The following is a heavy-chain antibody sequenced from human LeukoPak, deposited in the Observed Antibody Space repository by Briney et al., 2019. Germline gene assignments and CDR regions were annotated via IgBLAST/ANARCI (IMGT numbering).Heavy chain of an antibody. Sequence: PSETLSLTCTVSGGSISSYYWSWIRQPPGKGLEWIGYIYYSGSTNYNPSLKSRVTISVDTSKNQFSLKLSSVTAADTAVYYCASWSIRSSGYYYGLEDYWGQGTLSPSPQ. D-gene: IGHD3-22*01. CDR2: IYYSGST. CDR1: GGSISSYY. CDR3: ASWSIRSSGYYYGLEDY. V-gene: IGHV4-59*08. J-gene: IGHJ4*02.